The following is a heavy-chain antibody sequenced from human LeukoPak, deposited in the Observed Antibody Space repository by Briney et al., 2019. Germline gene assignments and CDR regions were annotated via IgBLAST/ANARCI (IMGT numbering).Heavy chain of an antibody. J-gene: IGHJ6*02. V-gene: IGHV3-30-3*01. Sequence: SGGSLRLSCAASGFTFSGYAMHWVRQAPGKGLEWVAVISYDGSNKTYTDSVKGRFTISRDNSKNTLYLQMNSLRAEDTAVYFCARDRYYYDSSDYWGQTNYYYYYGVDVWGQGTTVTVSS. D-gene: IGHD3-22*01. CDR3: ARDRYYYDSSDYWGQTNYYYYYGVDV. CDR1: GFTFSGYA. CDR2: ISYDGSNK.